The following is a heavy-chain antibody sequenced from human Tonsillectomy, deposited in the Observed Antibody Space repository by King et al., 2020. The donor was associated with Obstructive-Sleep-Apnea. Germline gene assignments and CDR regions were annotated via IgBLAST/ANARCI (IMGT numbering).Heavy chain of an antibody. Sequence: VQLVQSGGGLVQPGGSLRLSCAASGFTFSSYAMSWVRQAPGKGLEWVSAISGSGGSTYYADSVKGRFTISRDNSKNTLYLQMNSLSAEDTAVYYCAKGGEYYYDSSGYYSLGGDYWGQGTLVTVSS. D-gene: IGHD3-22*01. CDR2: ISGSGGST. J-gene: IGHJ4*02. CDR1: GFTFSSYA. V-gene: IGHV3-23*04. CDR3: AKGGEYYYDSSGYYSLGGDY.